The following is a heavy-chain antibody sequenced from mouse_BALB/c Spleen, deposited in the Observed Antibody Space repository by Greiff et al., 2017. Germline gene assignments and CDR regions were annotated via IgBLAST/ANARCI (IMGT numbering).Heavy chain of an antibody. CDR1: GYTFTSYW. D-gene: IGHD3-3*01. CDR3: ASPGGRGAWFAY. J-gene: IGHJ3*01. Sequence: VQLQQPGAELVKPGASVKLSCKASGYTFTSYWMHWVKQRPGQGLEWIGEINPSNGRTNYNEKFKSKATLTVDKSSSTAYMQLSSLTSEDSAVYYCASPGGRGAWFAYWGQGTLVTVSA. V-gene: IGHV1S81*02. CDR2: INPSNGRT.